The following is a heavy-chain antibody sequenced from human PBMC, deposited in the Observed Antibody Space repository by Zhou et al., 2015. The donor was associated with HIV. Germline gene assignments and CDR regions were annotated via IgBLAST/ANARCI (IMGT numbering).Heavy chain of an antibody. Sequence: QVQLVQSGAEVKKPGSSVKVSCKASGGTFSSYAISWVRQAPGQGLEWMGGIIPIFGTANYAQKFQGRVTITADESTSTAYMELSSLRSEDTAVYYCARGEVVPAAMVYYYYYYMDVWGKGTTVTVSS. CDR1: GGTFSSYA. D-gene: IGHD2-2*01. CDR3: ARGEVVPAAMVYYYYYYMDV. J-gene: IGHJ6*03. CDR2: IIPIFGTA. V-gene: IGHV1-69*01.